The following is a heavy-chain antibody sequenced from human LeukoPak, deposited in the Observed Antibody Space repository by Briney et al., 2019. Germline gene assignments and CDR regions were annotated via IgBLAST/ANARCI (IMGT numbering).Heavy chain of an antibody. CDR2: INHDGSST. J-gene: IGHJ5*01. CDR1: GFTFSSYA. Sequence: GGSLRLSCAASGFTFSSYAMSWVRQAPGKGLEWVSRINHDGSSTNYADSVKGRFTISRDNAKNTLYLQMNSLRAEDTAVYYCARVNSEDDSWGQGTLVTVSS. D-gene: IGHD4-23*01. V-gene: IGHV3-74*01. CDR3: ARVNSEDDS.